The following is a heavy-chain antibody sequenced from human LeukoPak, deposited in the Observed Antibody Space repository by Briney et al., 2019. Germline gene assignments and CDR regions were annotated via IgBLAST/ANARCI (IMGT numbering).Heavy chain of an antibody. CDR3: ARRSYYYGSGTDY. CDR1: GYSISSGYY. Sequence: SETLSLTXAVSGYSISSGYYWGWIRQPPGKGLEWIGSIYHSGSTYYNPSLKSRVTISVDTSKNQFSLKLSSVTAADTAVYYCARRSYYYGSGTDYWGQGTLVTVSS. D-gene: IGHD3-10*01. V-gene: IGHV4-38-2*01. CDR2: IYHSGST. J-gene: IGHJ4*02.